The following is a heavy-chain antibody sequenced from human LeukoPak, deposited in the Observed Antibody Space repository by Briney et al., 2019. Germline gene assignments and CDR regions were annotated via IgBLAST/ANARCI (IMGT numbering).Heavy chain of an antibody. CDR2: IYHSGST. J-gene: IGHJ6*03. CDR3: ARAAGRYYYMDV. CDR1: GGSISSGGYY. D-gene: IGHD1-26*01. V-gene: IGHV4-30-2*01. Sequence: SETLSLTCTVSGGSISSGGYYWSWIRQPPGKGLEWIGYIYHSGSTYYNPSLKSRVTISVDTSKNQFSLRLSSVTASDTAVYYCARAAGRYYYMDVWGKGTTVTVSS.